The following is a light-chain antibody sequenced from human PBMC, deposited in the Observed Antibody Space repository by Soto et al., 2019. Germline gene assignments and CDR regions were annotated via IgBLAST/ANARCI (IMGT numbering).Light chain of an antibody. Sequence: DILLTQSPASLSLFPGERATLSCRASQRLSGYIAWYQQKPGQAPRLVIYDVSTRAFGVPARFSGSGSGTEFSLTISNLEPDDFAVYHCQQRGSPTWTFGEGTTLEIK. CDR3: QQRGSPTWT. CDR2: DVS. CDR1: QRLSGY. V-gene: IGKV3-11*01. J-gene: IGKJ1*01.